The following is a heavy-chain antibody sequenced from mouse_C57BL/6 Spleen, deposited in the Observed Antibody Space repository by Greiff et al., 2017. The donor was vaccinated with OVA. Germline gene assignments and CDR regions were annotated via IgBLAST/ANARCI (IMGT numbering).Heavy chain of an antibody. J-gene: IGHJ1*03. D-gene: IGHD1-1*01. CDR3: ARLRTTVWYFDV. V-gene: IGHV1-53*01. CDR1: GYTFTSYW. CDR2: INPSNGGT. Sequence: QVQLQQPGTELVKPGASVKLSCKASGYTFTSYWMHWVKQRPGQGLEWIGNINPSNGGTNYNEKFKSKATLTVDNSSSTAYMQLSSLTSEDSAVYYCARLRTTVWYFDVWGTGTTVTVSS.